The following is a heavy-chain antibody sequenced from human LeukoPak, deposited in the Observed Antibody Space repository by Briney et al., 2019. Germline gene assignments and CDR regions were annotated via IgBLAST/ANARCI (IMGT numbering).Heavy chain of an antibody. V-gene: IGHV4-39*01. CDR2: IYYSGST. D-gene: IGHD3-10*01. CDR1: GGSISSSSYY. CDR3: ARGRGKRGYFDY. J-gene: IGHJ4*02. Sequence: SETLSLTCTVSGGSISSSSYYWGWIRQPPGKGLEWIGSIYYSGSTYYNPSLKSRVTISVDTSKNQFSLKLSSVTAADTAVYYCARGRGKRGYFDYWGQGTLVTVSS.